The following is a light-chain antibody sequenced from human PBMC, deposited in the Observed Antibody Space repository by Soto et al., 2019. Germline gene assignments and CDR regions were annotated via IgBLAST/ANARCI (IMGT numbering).Light chain of an antibody. CDR3: QQRFDWVT. Sequence: EIVLTQSPATLSLSPGERATFSCRASQSIGTYLAWYQQKPGQAPRLLIYDASTWATGVPARFSGSGSGTDFTLTISSLEPEDFAVYYCQQRFDWVTFGQGTRLDIK. V-gene: IGKV3-11*01. J-gene: IGKJ5*01. CDR2: DAS. CDR1: QSIGTY.